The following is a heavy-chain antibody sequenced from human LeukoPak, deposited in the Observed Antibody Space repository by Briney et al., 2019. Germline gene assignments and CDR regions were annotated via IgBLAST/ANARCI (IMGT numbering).Heavy chain of an antibody. V-gene: IGHV1-46*01. CDR3: ARSVFPYYSGSGSPYNVDVRQNSYLDF. Sequence: ASVKVSCKASGYTFTNYYIHWVRQAPGQGLERMGTINPSVGTTRSAKGRASLTRDTSTSTVYMALSTLRSEDTAVYYCARSVFPYYSGSGSPYNVDVRQNSYLDFWGQGTLVTVSS. J-gene: IGHJ4*02. D-gene: IGHD3-10*01. CDR1: GYTFTNYY. CDR2: INPSVGTT.